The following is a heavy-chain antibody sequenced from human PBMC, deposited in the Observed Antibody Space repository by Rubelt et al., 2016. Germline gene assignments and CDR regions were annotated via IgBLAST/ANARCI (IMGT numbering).Heavy chain of an antibody. J-gene: IGHJ4*02. Sequence: QVQLQQWGAGLLKPSETLSLTCAVYGGSVSGYFWTWIRQAPGKGLEWIGEVNYGGDGKYNPSLKSRVPISGDTSKNQFYLKLSSVTAADTAVYYCARVGGLYAIPDYPIEYWGQGTLVTVSS. V-gene: IGHV4-34*01. CDR3: ARVGGLYAIPDYPIEY. D-gene: IGHD2-8*01. CDR2: VNYGGDG. CDR1: GGSVSGYF.